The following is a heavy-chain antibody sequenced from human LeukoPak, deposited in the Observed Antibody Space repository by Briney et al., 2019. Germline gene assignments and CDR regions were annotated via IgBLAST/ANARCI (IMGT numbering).Heavy chain of an antibody. CDR1: GGSFSGYY. D-gene: IGHD2-2*01. CDR3: ARHGGYCSSTSCYEVHWFDP. V-gene: IGHV4-34*01. J-gene: IGHJ5*02. CDR2: INHSGST. Sequence: SETLSLTCAVYGGSFSGYYWSWIRQPPGKGLEWIGEINHSGSTNYNPSLKSRVTISVDTSKNQFSLKLSYVTAADTAVYYCARHGGYCSSTSCYEVHWFDPWGQGTLVTVSS.